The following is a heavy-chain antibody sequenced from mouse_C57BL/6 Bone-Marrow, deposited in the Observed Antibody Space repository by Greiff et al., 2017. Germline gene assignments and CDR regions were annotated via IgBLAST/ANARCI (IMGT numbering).Heavy chain of an antibody. J-gene: IGHJ2*01. CDR2: IYYSGTI. Sequence: EVKLQESGPGLVKPSQTVFLTCTVTGISITTGNYRWSWIRQFPGNKLEWIGYIYYSGTITYNPSLTSRTTITRDTPKNQFFLEMNSLTAEDTATDYCARVDGYYFDYWGQGTTLTVSS. V-gene: IGHV3-5*01. CDR3: ARVDGYYFDY. D-gene: IGHD1-1*01. CDR1: GISITTGNYR.